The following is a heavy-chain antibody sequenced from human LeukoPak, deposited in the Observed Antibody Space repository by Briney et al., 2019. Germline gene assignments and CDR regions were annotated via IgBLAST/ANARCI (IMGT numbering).Heavy chain of an antibody. Sequence: GGSLRLSCAASRFTFSTYSMNWVRQAPGKGLEWVSSISSSSSYIYYADSVKGRFTISRDNAKNSLYLQMNSLRAEDTAVYYCARDNGYYYDTGYYFDYWGQGTLVTVSS. D-gene: IGHD3-22*01. V-gene: IGHV3-21*01. CDR1: RFTFSTYS. CDR2: ISSSSSYI. J-gene: IGHJ4*02. CDR3: ARDNGYYYDTGYYFDY.